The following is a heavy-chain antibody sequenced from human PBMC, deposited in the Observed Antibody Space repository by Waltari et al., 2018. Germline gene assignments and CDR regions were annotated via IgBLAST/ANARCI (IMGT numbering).Heavy chain of an antibody. CDR2: NNPNSGGT. J-gene: IGHJ6*03. CDR3: ARGPTIFGVVIGPKYYYYMDV. V-gene: IGHV1-2*06. CDR1: GYTFTGYY. Sequence: QVQLVQSGAEVKKPGASVKVSCKASGYTFTGYYMHWVRQAPGQGLEWMGRNNPNSGGTKDAQKFQGRVTMTRDTSISTAYMELSRLRSDDTAVYYCARGPTIFGVVIGPKYYYYMDVWGKGTTVTVSS. D-gene: IGHD3-3*01.